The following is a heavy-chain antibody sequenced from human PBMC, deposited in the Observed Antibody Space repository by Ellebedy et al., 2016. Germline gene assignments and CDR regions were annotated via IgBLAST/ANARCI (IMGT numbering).Heavy chain of an antibody. CDR1: GYTFTSYY. J-gene: IGHJ4*02. V-gene: IGHV1-46*01. D-gene: IGHD4-17*01. Sequence: ASVKVSCKASGYTFTSYYLHWVRQAPGQGLEWMGIINPSGGITNYAQKSQGRVTMTRDTSTSTVYMELSSLRAEDTAVYYCAKEGGPHGDYLDYWGQGTLVTVSS. CDR3: AKEGGPHGDYLDY. CDR2: INPSGGIT.